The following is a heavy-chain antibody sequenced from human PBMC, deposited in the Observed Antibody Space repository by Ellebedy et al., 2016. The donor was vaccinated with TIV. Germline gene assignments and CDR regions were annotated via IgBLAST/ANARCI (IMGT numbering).Heavy chain of an antibody. D-gene: IGHD5-24*01. CDR2: IYWNDDK. CDR1: GFSLSTSGVG. Sequence: SGPTLVKPTQTLTLTCTFSGFSLSTSGVGVGWIRQPPGKALEWLALIYWNDDKRYSPSLKSRLTITKDTSKNQVVLRMTNMDPVDTATYFCAHHVAIENYFDYWGQGTLVTVSS. V-gene: IGHV2-5*01. CDR3: AHHVAIENYFDY. J-gene: IGHJ4*02.